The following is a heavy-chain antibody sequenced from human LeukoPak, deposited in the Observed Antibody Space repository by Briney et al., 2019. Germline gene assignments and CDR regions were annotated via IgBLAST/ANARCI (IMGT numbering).Heavy chain of an antibody. CDR3: ARLPTH. CDR2: ISDRDGA. D-gene: IGHD4-17*01. V-gene: IGHV4-59*08. CDR1: GGSISTYY. J-gene: IGHJ4*02. Sequence: MPSETLSLTCTVSGGSISTYYWSWIRQPPGKGLEWIGYISDRDGAAYNPSLKSRVTLSIDTSKTHFSLKLNSVTAADTAVYYCARLPTHWGQGILVTVSS.